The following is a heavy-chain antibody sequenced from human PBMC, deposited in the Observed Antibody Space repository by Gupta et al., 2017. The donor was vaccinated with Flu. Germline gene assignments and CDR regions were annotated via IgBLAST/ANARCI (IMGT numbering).Heavy chain of an antibody. CDR2: IQSDGTTT. D-gene: IGHD3-22*01. J-gene: IGHJ3*02. V-gene: IGHV3-74*01. Sequence: EVQLVESGGGLVQPRGSLRLSCAASGFTFSDYWMHWVRQAPGKGLEWVSRIQSDGTTTTYADFVKGRFTISRDNAKNTLYLQLNGLGAEDTAVYYCAADGDRRGYYYAIDIWGQGTMVTVSS. CDR3: AADGDRRGYYYAIDI. CDR1: GFTFSDYW.